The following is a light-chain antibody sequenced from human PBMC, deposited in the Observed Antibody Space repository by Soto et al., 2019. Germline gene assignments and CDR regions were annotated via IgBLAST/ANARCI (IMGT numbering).Light chain of an antibody. CDR1: TGAVTSGHY. CDR3: LLSYSDALYV. V-gene: IGLV7-46*01. Sequence: QAVVTQEPSPTVSPGGTVTLTCGSSTGAVTSGHYPYWFQQKPGQAPRTLIYDTSNKHSWTPARFSGSLLGGRAALTLSGAQPEDEAEYYCLLSYSDALYVFGTGTKLTVL. CDR2: DTS. J-gene: IGLJ1*01.